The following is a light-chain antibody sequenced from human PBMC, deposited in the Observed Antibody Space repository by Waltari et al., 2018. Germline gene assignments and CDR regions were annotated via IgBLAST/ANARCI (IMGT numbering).Light chain of an antibody. CDR2: ELS. Sequence: QSALTQPPSASGSPGQSVTISCTGTSSDVGGQNYVSWYQQNPGKSPKLMIYELSKRPSVVPDRFSGSKAGNAASLTVSGRQAEDEADYYGSSYAGSDNVVFGGGTKLTVL. V-gene: IGLV2-8*01. CDR1: SSDVGGQNY. J-gene: IGLJ2*01. CDR3: SSYAGSDNVV.